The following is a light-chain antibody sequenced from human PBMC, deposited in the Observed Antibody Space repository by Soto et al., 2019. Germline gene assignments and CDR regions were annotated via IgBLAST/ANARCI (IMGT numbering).Light chain of an antibody. Sequence: QSVLTQPPSVSGAPGQRVTISYTGSSSNIGARYDVHWYQQVPGKAPKLLIFGSSDRASGVPDRFSGSKSGTSASLAITGLQADDEATYFCQSYDKSLRGSVFGGGTKVTVL. CDR1: SSNIGARYD. CDR2: GSS. J-gene: IGLJ3*02. V-gene: IGLV1-40*01. CDR3: QSYDKSLRGSV.